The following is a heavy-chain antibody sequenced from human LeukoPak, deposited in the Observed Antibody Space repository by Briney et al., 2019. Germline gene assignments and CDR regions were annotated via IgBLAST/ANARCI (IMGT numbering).Heavy chain of an antibody. CDR1: GFTFSSYS. CDR2: ISSSSSYI. Sequence: GGSLRLSCAASGFTFSSYSMNWVRQAPGKGLEWVSSISSSSSYIYYADSVKGRFTISRDNAKNTLYLQMNSLRAEDTAVYYCTSDSPDYGMDVWGQGTTVIVSS. CDR3: TSDSPDYGMDV. V-gene: IGHV3-21*06. J-gene: IGHJ6*02.